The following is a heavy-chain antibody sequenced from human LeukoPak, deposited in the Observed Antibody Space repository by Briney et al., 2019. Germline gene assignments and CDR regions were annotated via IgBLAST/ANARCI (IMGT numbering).Heavy chain of an antibody. Sequence: SETLSLTCTVSGGSISSYYWSWIRQPPGKGLEWIGYIYYSGSTNYNPSLKSRVTISVDTSENQFSLKLSSVTAADTALYYCARGRPIYYYYGMDVWGQGTTVTVSS. J-gene: IGHJ6*02. CDR3: ARGRPIYYYYGMDV. V-gene: IGHV4-59*01. CDR2: IYYSGST. CDR1: GGSISSYY.